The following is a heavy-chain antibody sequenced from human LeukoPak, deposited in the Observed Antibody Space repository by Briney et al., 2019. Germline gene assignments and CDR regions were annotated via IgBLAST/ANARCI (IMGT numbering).Heavy chain of an antibody. D-gene: IGHD3-10*01. V-gene: IGHV1-69*13. J-gene: IGHJ4*02. Sequence: SVKVSCKASGGTFSSYAISWARQAPGQGLEWMGGIIPIFGTANYAQKFQGRVTITADESTSTAYMELSSLRSEDTAVYYCARDYGSGTLFDYWGQGTLVTVSS. CDR1: GGTFSSYA. CDR2: IIPIFGTA. CDR3: ARDYGSGTLFDY.